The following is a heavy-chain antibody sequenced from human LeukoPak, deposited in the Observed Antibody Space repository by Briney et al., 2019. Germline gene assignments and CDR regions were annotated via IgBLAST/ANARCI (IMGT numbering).Heavy chain of an antibody. J-gene: IGHJ6*03. CDR1: GFTFSSNG. V-gene: IGHV3-30*02. CDR3: AKGAKRLGYCSGGTCYSNYDYYYMDV. Sequence: GGSLRLSCVASGFTFSSNGMHWVRQAPGKGLEWVTFIQYDGSKKYYADSVKGRFTISRDNSKNTLYLQMNSLRAEDTAVYHCAKGAKRLGYCSGGTCYSNYDYYYMDVWGKGTTVTISS. CDR2: IQYDGSKK. D-gene: IGHD2-15*01.